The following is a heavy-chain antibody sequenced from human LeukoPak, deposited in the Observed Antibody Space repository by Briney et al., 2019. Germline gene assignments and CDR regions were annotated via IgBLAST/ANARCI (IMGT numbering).Heavy chain of an antibody. D-gene: IGHD3-10*01. J-gene: IGHJ5*02. CDR3: ARDAGGRIDP. CDR1: GFSFSTYW. V-gene: IGHV3-74*01. CDR2: INSDGSST. Sequence: QSGGSLRLSCAASGFSFSTYWMHSVRQAPGKGLVWVSRINSDGSSTGYADSVKGRFTISRDNAKNTLYLQMNSLRAEDTAVYYCARDAGGRIDPWGQGILVTVSS.